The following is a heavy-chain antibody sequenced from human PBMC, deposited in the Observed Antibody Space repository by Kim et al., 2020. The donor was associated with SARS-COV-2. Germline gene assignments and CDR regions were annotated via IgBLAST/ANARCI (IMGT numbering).Heavy chain of an antibody. J-gene: IGHJ3*02. V-gene: IGHV4-39*07. Sequence: LKSRVTRSVDTSKNQFSLKLSSVTAADTAVYYCARSPDYSSGWYRDAFDIWGQGTMVTVSS. D-gene: IGHD6-19*01. CDR3: ARSPDYSSGWYRDAFDI.